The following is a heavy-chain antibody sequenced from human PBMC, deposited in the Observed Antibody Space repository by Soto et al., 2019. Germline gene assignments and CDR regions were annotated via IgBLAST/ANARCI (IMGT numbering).Heavy chain of an antibody. J-gene: IGHJ5*02. CDR1: GGSISSYY. Sequence: QVQLQESGPGLVKPSETLSLTCTVSGGSISSYYWSWIRQPPGKGLEWIGYIYYSGSTNYNPSLKSRGTISVDTSMNQFSLKLSSVTAADTAVYYCARVKGDYVGVGWFDPWGQGTLVSV. V-gene: IGHV4-59*01. D-gene: IGHD4-17*01. CDR2: IYYSGST. CDR3: ARVKGDYVGVGWFDP.